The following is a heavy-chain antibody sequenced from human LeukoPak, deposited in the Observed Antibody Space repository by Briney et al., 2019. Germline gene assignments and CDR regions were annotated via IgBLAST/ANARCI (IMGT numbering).Heavy chain of an antibody. CDR3: AKDSGYDSGYDPLYVDY. D-gene: IGHD5-12*01. CDR1: GFTFSSYA. V-gene: IGHV3-23*01. CDR2: ISGSGGST. J-gene: IGHJ4*02. Sequence: GGSLRLSCAASGFTFSSYAMSWVRQAPGKGLEWVSAISGSGGSTYYADSVKGRFTISRDNSKNTLYLQMNSLRAEDTAVYYCAKDSGYDSGYDPLYVDYWGQGTLVTVSS.